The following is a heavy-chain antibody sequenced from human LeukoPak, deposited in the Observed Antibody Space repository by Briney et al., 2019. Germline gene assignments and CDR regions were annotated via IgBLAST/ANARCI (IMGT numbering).Heavy chain of an antibody. V-gene: IGHV3-21*01. CDR2: ISSTSSYK. CDR3: AAEDIVATPPFY. D-gene: IGHD5-12*01. J-gene: IGHJ4*02. CDR1: GFTFSSYV. Sequence: GGSLRLSCAASGFTFSSYVMNWVRQTPGKGLEWVAAISSTSSYKYYAESVEGRFTISRDNAKNSLFLQMNSLRAGDTALYFCAAEDIVATPPFYWGQGTLVAVSS.